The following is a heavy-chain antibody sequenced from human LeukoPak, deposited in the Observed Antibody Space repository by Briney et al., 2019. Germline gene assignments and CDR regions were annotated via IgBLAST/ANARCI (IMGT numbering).Heavy chain of an antibody. CDR3: ARGAYYYED. D-gene: IGHD3-22*01. V-gene: IGHV3-48*01. J-gene: IGHJ4*02. CDR2: ISSSSSTI. Sequence: GGSLRLSCAASGFTFSSHSMNWVRQAPGKGLEWVSYISSSSSTIYYADSVKGRFTISRDNAKNSLYLQMNSLRAEDTAVYYCARGAYYYEDRGQGTLVTVSS. CDR1: GFTFSSHS.